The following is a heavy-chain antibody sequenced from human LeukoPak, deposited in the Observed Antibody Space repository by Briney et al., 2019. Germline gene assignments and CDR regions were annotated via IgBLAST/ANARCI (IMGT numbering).Heavy chain of an antibody. V-gene: IGHV3-48*04. D-gene: IGHD3-22*01. J-gene: IGHJ6*03. CDR1: GFTFSIYS. CDR2: ISSSRSII. CDR3: AKDGLDTMIVGDWGYYYMDV. Sequence: RGGSLRLSCAASGFTFSIYSMNGVRQAPGKGLEWGSYISSSRSIINYAESVRGRFTISRDNAKNTLYLQMNSLRAGDTAVYYCAKDGLDTMIVGDWGYYYMDVWGKGTTVTVSS.